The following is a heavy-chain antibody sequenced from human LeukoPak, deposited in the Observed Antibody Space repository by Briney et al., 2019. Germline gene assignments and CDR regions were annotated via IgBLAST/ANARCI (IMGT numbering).Heavy chain of an antibody. V-gene: IGHV4-34*01. Sequence: SETLSLTCAVYGGSFSGYYWSWIRQPPGKGLEWIGEINHSGSTNYNPSLKSRVTISVDTSKNQFSLKLSSVTAADTAVYYCARRKRPGYSRAAFDIWGQGTMVTVSS. CDR1: GGSFSGYY. CDR2: INHSGST. D-gene: IGHD5-12*01. CDR3: ARRKRPGYSRAAFDI. J-gene: IGHJ3*02.